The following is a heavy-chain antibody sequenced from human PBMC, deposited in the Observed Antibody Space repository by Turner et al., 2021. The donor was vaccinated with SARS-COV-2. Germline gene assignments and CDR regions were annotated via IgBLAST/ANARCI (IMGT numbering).Heavy chain of an antibody. CDR2: IKQDGSEK. CDR1: GFNLSSDW. Sequence: EVQLVESGGGLVKPGGYLRHSCAASGFNLSSDWTSGVRQAPVKVLEWVANIKQDGSEKYYVDSVKSRFTISRDNAKNSLYLQMNSLRAEETAVYYCARLHTSSWYFDYWGQGTLVTVSS. V-gene: IGHV3-7*03. CDR3: ARLHTSSWYFDY. D-gene: IGHD6-13*01. J-gene: IGHJ4*02.